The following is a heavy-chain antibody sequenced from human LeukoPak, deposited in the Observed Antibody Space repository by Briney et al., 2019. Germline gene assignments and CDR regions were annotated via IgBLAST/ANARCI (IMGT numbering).Heavy chain of an antibody. Sequence: ASVKVSCKAFGYTFTSNYMHWVRQAPGQGLEWMGVISPSGGSTTYAQKFQGRVTLTTDTSTSTAYMELRSLRSDDTAVYYCARDRPQIGVMTGYYSDYWGQGTLVTVS. CDR1: GYTFTSNY. D-gene: IGHD3-9*01. J-gene: IGHJ4*02. V-gene: IGHV1-46*01. CDR2: ISPSGGST. CDR3: ARDRPQIGVMTGYYSDY.